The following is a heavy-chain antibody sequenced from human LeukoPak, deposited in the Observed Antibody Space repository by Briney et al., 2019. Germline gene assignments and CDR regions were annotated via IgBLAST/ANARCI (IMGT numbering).Heavy chain of an antibody. J-gene: IGHJ4*02. CDR2: ISIGSTYI. Sequence: GGSLRLSCAASGLTFSRYSMNWVRQAPGKGLEWVSSISIGSTYIYYADSVKGRFTMSRDNAKNSLYLQLNSLRAEDTAVYYCAKDSSGSYDYWGQGTLVTVSS. D-gene: IGHD6-19*01. V-gene: IGHV3-21*01. CDR1: GLTFSRYS. CDR3: AKDSSGSYDY.